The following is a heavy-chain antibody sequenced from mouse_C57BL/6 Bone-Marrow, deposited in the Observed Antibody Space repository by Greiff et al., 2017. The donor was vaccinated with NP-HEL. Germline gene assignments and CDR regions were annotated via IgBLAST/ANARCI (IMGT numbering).Heavy chain of an antibody. CDR1: GFTFSDYY. D-gene: IGHD3-1*01. CDR2: ISNGGGST. CDR3: ARHRGCFDY. Sequence: EVQGVESGGGLVQPGGSLKLSCAASGFTFSDYYMYWVRQTPEKRLEWVAYISNGGGSTYYPDTVKGRFTISRDNAKNTLYLQMSRLKSEDTAMYYCARHRGCFDYWGQGTTLTVSS. V-gene: IGHV5-12*01. J-gene: IGHJ2*01.